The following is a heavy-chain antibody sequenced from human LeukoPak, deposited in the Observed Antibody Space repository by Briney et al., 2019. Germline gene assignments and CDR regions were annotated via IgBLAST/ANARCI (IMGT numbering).Heavy chain of an antibody. D-gene: IGHD4-17*01. V-gene: IGHV4-59*11. CDR1: GGSISSHY. CDR2: IYYSGST. CDR3: ARGGTTVTPGLLWFDP. J-gene: IGHJ5*02. Sequence: SETLSLTCSVSGGSISSHYWSWIRQPPGKGLEWIGHIYYSGSTKYNPSLKSRVTISVDTSKNQFSLKLSSVTAADTAAYYCARGGTTVTPGLLWFDPWGQGTLVTVSS.